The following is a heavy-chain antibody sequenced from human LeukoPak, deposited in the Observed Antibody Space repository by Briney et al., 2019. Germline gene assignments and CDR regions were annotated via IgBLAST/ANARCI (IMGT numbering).Heavy chain of an antibody. V-gene: IGHV1-69*13. CDR3: ASRQKTYYYDSSGPNFDY. CDR1: GGTFSSYA. Sequence: RASVKVSCKASGGTFSSYAISWVRQAPGQGLEWMGGIIPIFGTANYAQKFQGRVTITADESTSTAYMELSSLRSEDTAVYYCASRQKTYYYDSSGPNFDYWGQGTLVTVSS. J-gene: IGHJ4*02. D-gene: IGHD3-22*01. CDR2: IIPIFGTA.